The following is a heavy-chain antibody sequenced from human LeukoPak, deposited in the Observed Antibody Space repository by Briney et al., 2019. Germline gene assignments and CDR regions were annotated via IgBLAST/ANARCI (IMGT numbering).Heavy chain of an antibody. CDR2: INHSGST. J-gene: IGHJ4*02. V-gene: IGHV4-61*01. D-gene: IGHD1-7*01. CDR1: GGSVSSGSYY. CDR3: ARGNYDYFDS. Sequence: SETLSLTCTVSGGSVSSGSYYWSWIRQPPGKGLEWIGEINHSGSTNYNPSLKSRVTISVDTSKNQFSLKLSSVTAADTAVYFCARGNYDYFDSWGQGTLVTVSS.